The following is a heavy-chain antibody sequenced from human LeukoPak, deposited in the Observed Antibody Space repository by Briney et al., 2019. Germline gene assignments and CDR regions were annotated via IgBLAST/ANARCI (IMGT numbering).Heavy chain of an antibody. CDR3: AKAGAYSSSSYDY. Sequence: GGSLRLSCAASGFIFSNYGMHWVRQAPGKGLEWVSATSASGASTYYADSVKGRFTISRDISKNTLYLQMNSLRDEDTALYYCAKAGAYSSSSYDYWGQGALVTVSS. D-gene: IGHD6-6*01. J-gene: IGHJ4*02. CDR1: GFIFSNYG. V-gene: IGHV3-23*01. CDR2: TSASGAST.